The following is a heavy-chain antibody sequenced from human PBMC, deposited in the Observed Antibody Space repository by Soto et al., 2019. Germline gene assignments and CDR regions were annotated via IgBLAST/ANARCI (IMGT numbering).Heavy chain of an antibody. CDR3: AKDSYDFGDS. CDR1: GFTFRDYA. Sequence: ESGGGLVQPGRSLRLSCAASGFTFRDYAMHWVRQAPGKGLEWVSGISWNSGSIGYADSVKGRFTISRDNAKNSLCLQMNSLRAEDTALYYCAKDSYDFGDSWGQGTLVTVSS. D-gene: IGHD4-17*01. V-gene: IGHV3-9*01. CDR2: ISWNSGSI. J-gene: IGHJ4*02.